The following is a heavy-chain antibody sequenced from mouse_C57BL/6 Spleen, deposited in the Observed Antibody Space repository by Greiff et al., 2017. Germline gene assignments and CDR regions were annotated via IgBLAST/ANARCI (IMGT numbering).Heavy chain of an antibody. CDR1: GYTFTSSW. V-gene: IGHV1-72*01. D-gene: IGHD1-1*02. J-gene: IGHJ3*01. CDR3: ASEGWEGAY. Sequence: QVQLKQPGAELVKPGASVKLSCKASGYTFTSSWMHWVKPRPGRGLEWIGRIDPNSGGTKYNEKFKSKATLTVDKPSSTAYMQLSSLTSEDSAVYYCASEGWEGAYWGQGTLVTVSA. CDR2: IDPNSGGT.